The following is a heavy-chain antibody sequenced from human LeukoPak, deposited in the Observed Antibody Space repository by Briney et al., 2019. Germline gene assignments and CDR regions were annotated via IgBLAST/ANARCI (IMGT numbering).Heavy chain of an antibody. Sequence: PSETLSLTCTVSGGSISSGSYYWSWIRQPAGKGLEWIGRIYTSGSTNYNPSLKSRVTISVDTSKNQFSLKPSSVTAADTAVYYCARAATATVTTPHARYYYYYMDVWGKGTTVTVSS. D-gene: IGHD4-17*01. V-gene: IGHV4-61*02. J-gene: IGHJ6*03. CDR1: GGSISSGSYY. CDR3: ARAATATVTTPHARYYYYYMDV. CDR2: IYTSGST.